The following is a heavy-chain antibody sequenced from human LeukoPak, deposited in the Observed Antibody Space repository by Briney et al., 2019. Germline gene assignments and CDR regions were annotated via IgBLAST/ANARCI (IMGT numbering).Heavy chain of an antibody. CDR2: ISSNGGST. J-gene: IGHJ5*02. Sequence: PGGSLRLSCAASGFTFSSYAMHWVRQAPGKGLEYVSAISSNGGSTYYADSVKGRFTISRDNSKNTLYLQMGSLRAEDMAVYYCARGKDVGATSPVVDPWGQGTLVTVSS. V-gene: IGHV3-64*02. D-gene: IGHD1-26*01. CDR3: ARGKDVGATSPVVDP. CDR1: GFTFSSYA.